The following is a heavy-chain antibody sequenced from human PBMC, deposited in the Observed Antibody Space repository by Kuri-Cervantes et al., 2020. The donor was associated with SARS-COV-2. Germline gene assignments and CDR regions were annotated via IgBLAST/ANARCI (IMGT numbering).Heavy chain of an antibody. CDR3: ARLRSRSSNWFDP. V-gene: IGHV3-21*01. CDR2: ISSSSSYI. D-gene: IGHD6-6*01. J-gene: IGHJ5*02. CDR1: GFTFSSYS. Sequence: GGSLRLSCAASGFTFSSYSMNWVRQAPGKGLEWVSSISSSSSYIYYADSLKGRFTISRDNAENSVFLQMNSLRAEDTAVYYCARLRSRSSNWFDPWGQGTLVTVSS.